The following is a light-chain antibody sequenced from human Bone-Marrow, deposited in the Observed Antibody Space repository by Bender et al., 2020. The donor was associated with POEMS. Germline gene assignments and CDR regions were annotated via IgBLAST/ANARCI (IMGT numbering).Light chain of an antibody. Sequence: QSALTQPRSVSGSPGQSVTISCTGTNSDVGTYNLVSWYRQDPGKAPKLIIYEVFQRPSGVPDRFSGSKSGNTASLTVSGLQAEDEADYYCTSYAGSNNYIFGGGTKVTVL. CDR2: EVF. CDR3: TSYAGSNNYI. J-gene: IGLJ2*01. V-gene: IGLV2-8*01. CDR1: NSDVGTYNL.